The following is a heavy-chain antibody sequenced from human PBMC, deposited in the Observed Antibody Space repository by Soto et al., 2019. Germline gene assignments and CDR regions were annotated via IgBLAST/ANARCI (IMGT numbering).Heavy chain of an antibody. V-gene: IGHV3-74*01. J-gene: IGHJ4*02. D-gene: IGHD2-15*01. Sequence: EVYLVESGGAVVQPGGSLRLSCATSGFTFSNYWVHWVRQVPGRGLVWVSRIDTDGSTTSYADFAKGRFTISRDNAKSTLSLQMNSLRAEDTAIYYCACSRRPARLGPKGAIDYWGQGTLVTVSS. CDR1: GFTFSNYW. CDR3: ACSRRPARLGPKGAIDY. CDR2: IDTDGSTT.